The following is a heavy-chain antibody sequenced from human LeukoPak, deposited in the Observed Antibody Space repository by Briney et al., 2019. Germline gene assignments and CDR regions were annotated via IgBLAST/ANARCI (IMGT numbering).Heavy chain of an antibody. V-gene: IGHV4-59*08. CDR3: ARHWSMIGVAGYFDY. D-gene: IGHD3-10*02. CDR1: GGSINTYY. CDR2: AHYTGST. J-gene: IGHJ4*02. Sequence: PSETLSLTCTVSGGSINTYYWSWIRQPPGKGLEWIGYAHYTGSTNYNPSLKGRVTISVDTSKNQFSLKLRSVTAADTAFYYCARHWSMIGVAGYFDYWGQGTLVTVSS.